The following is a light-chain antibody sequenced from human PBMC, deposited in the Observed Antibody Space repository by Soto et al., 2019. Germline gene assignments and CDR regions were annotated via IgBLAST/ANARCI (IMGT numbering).Light chain of an antibody. V-gene: IGLV2-14*01. J-gene: IGLJ3*02. Sequence: QSALTQPASVSGSPGQSITISCTGTITDVGGYDRVSWYQHHPGKAPKMLIFEVFNRPSGISDRYSGSKSGDTASLTISGLQAEDEADYYCISYIPSTTTHWVFGGGTQLTVL. CDR1: ITDVGGYDR. CDR2: EVF. CDR3: ISYIPSTTTHWV.